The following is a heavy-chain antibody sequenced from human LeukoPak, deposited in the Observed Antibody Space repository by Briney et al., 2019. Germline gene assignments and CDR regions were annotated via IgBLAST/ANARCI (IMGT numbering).Heavy chain of an antibody. CDR1: GYSFTSYW. Sequence: GESLKISCKGSGYSFTSYWIGWVRQMPGKGLEWMGIIYPADSDTRYSPSFQGQVTISADKSITTAYLQWSSLKASDTAMYYCARRERRNADAFDIWGQGTMVTVSS. J-gene: IGHJ3*02. V-gene: IGHV5-51*01. CDR3: ARRERRNADAFDI. D-gene: IGHD1-26*01. CDR2: IYPADSDT.